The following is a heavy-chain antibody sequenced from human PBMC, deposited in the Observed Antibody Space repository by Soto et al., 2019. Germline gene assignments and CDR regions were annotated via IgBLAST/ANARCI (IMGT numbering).Heavy chain of an antibody. CDR2: ISSSSSYI. CDR3: ARGNVVVPAATVSYYYYYGMDV. J-gene: IGHJ6*02. CDR1: GFTFSSYS. V-gene: IGHV3-21*01. D-gene: IGHD2-2*01. Sequence: GGSLRLSCAASGFTFSSYSMNWVRQAPGKGLEWVSSISSSSSYIYYADSVKGRFTISRDNAKSSLYLQMNSLRAEDTAVYYCARGNVVVPAATVSYYYYYGMDVWGQGTTITVSS.